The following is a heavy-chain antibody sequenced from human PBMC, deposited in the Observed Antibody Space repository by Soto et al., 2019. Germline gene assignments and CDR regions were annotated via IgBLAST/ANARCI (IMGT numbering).Heavy chain of an antibody. CDR3: AKDEAQWELSLLDY. J-gene: IGHJ4*02. V-gene: IGHV1-18*01. Sequence: GASVKVSCKASGYTLTSYGISWVRQAPGQGLEWMGWISAYNGNTNYAQKLQGRVTMTTDTSTSTAYMELRSLRSDDTAVYYCAKDEAQWELSLLDYWGQGTLVTVSS. CDR2: ISAYNGNT. D-gene: IGHD1-26*01. CDR1: GYTLTSYG.